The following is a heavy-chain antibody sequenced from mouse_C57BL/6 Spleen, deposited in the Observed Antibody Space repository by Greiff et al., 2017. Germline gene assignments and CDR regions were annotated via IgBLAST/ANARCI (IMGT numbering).Heavy chain of an antibody. CDR3: ARSGGNYVWFAY. V-gene: IGHV1-69*01. CDR1: GYTFTSYW. D-gene: IGHD2-1*01. J-gene: IGHJ3*01. Sequence: VQLQQPGAELVMPGASVKLSCKASGYTFTSYWMHWVKQRPGQGLEWIGEIDPSDSYTNYNQKFKGKSTLTVDKSSSTAYMQLSSLTSEDSAVYYCARSGGNYVWFAYWGQGTLVTVSA. CDR2: IDPSDSYT.